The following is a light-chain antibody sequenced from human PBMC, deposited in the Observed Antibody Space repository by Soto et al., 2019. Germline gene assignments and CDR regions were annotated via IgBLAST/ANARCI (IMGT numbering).Light chain of an antibody. J-gene: IGKJ1*01. CDR1: QSISRW. CDR3: QQYGSSPRT. V-gene: IGKV3-20*01. CDR2: GAS. Sequence: TQSPSTLSASVGDRVTITCRASQSISRWLAWYQQKPGQAPRLLIYGASSRATGIPDRFSGSGSGTDFTLTISRLEPEDFAVYYCQQYGSSPRTFGQGTKVDI.